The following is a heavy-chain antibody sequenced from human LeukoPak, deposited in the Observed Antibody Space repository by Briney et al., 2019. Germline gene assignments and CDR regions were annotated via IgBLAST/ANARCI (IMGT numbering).Heavy chain of an antibody. D-gene: IGHD4-17*01. CDR3: AKGARGDTVTSIVGLNWFDP. V-gene: IGHV3-30*18. J-gene: IGHJ5*02. Sequence: GGSLRLPCAASGITFRSYGMHGVGQAPGKGLEGVAVISYDGSHKYYADSVKGRFSISRDNSKNTLYLQMNSLRADDTAVYYCAKGARGDTVTSIVGLNWFDPWGQGTLVTVSS. CDR1: GITFRSYG. CDR2: ISYDGSHK.